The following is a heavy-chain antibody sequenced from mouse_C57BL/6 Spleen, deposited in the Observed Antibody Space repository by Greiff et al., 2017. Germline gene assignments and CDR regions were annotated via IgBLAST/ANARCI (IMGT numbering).Heavy chain of an antibody. CDR3: TSYSTMVTTGAY. CDR2: IDPETGGT. J-gene: IGHJ3*01. CDR1: GYTFTDYE. Sequence: VQLQQSGAELVRPGASVTLSCKASGYTFTDYEMHWVKQTPVHGLEWIGAIDPETGGTAYNQKFKGKAILTADKSSSTAYMELRSLTSEDSAVYYCTSYSTMVTTGAYWGQGTLVTVSA. D-gene: IGHD2-2*01. V-gene: IGHV1-15*01.